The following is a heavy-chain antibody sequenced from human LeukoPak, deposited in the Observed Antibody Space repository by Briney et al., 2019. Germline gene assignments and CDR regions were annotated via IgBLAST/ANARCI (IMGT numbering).Heavy chain of an antibody. D-gene: IGHD2-15*01. CDR2: ISYSGSA. CDR1: GGSISSSTYY. Sequence: PSETLSLTCTVSGGSISSSTYYWGWIRQPPGKELEWIGDISYSGSASYNPSLRGRVTISLDTSTNQFSLTLGSVTAADTAVYYCAREAECSGGSCYSYGWFDPWGQGTQVIVSS. CDR3: AREAECSGGSCYSYGWFDP. J-gene: IGHJ5*02. V-gene: IGHV4-61*01.